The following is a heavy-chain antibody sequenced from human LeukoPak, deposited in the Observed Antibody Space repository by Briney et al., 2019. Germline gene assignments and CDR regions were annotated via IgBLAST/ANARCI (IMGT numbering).Heavy chain of an antibody. J-gene: IGHJ5*02. CDR2: INPSGGST. Sequence: ASVKVSCKASGYTFTSYYMHWVRQAPGQGLEWVGIINPSGGSTSYAQKFQGRVTMTRDTSTSTVYMELSSLRSEDTAVYYCAREYGSGSQTAENWFDPWGQGTLVTVSS. V-gene: IGHV1-46*01. D-gene: IGHD3-10*01. CDR3: AREYGSGSQTAENWFDP. CDR1: GYTFTSYY.